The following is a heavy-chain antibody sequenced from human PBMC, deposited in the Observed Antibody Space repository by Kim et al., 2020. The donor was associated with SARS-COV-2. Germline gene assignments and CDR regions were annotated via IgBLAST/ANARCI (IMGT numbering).Heavy chain of an antibody. CDR1: GFTFSSYG. Sequence: GGSLRLSCAASGFTFSSYGMHWVRQAPGKGLEWVAVISYDGSNKYYADSVKGRFTISRDNSKNTLYLQMNSLRAEDTAVYYCAKRDSSGGEDWFDPWGQGTLVTVSS. D-gene: IGHD3-22*01. CDR2: ISYDGSNK. V-gene: IGHV3-30*18. J-gene: IGHJ5*02. CDR3: AKRDSSGGEDWFDP.